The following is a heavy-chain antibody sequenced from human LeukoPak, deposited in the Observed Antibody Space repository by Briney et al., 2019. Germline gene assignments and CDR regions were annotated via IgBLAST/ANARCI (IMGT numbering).Heavy chain of an antibody. D-gene: IGHD4-17*01. CDR3: ARGTYGDYSVYFDY. CDR2: IYYSGST. CDR1: GGSISSYY. Sequence: SEPMSLTCTVSGGSISSYYWSWIRQPPGKGLEWIGYIYYSGSTNYNPSLKSRVTISVDTSKNQFSLKLSSVTAADTAVYYCARGTYGDYSVYFDYWGQGTLVTVSS. J-gene: IGHJ4*02. V-gene: IGHV4-59*01.